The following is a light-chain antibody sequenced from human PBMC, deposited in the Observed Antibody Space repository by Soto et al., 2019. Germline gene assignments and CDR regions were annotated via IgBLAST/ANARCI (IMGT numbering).Light chain of an antibody. CDR3: QSYDSSLSGSV. J-gene: IGLJ2*01. V-gene: IGLV1-40*01. CDR2: GNS. Sequence: QSVLTQPPSASGTPGQRVTISCSGSSSNIGSNHVHWYQHLPGTAPKLLIYGNSNRPSGVPDRFSGSKSGTSASLAITGLQAEDEADYYCQSYDSSLSGSVFGGGTQLTVL. CDR1: SSNIGSNH.